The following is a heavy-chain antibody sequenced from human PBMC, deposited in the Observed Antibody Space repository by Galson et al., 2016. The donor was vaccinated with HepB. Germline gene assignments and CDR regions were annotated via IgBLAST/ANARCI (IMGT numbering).Heavy chain of an antibody. CDR2: IYWDDDS. J-gene: IGHJ4*02. V-gene: IGHV2-5*02. Sequence: PALVKPTQTLTLTCTFSGFSLSTSGVGVGWIRQPPGQGLEWLGIIYWDDDSRYSSSLKSRLTITKDTSKNQVVLTMTNVGPVDTATYYCGHSRYYVSGSLDYWGQGTLVTVSS. CDR3: GHSRYYVSGSLDY. D-gene: IGHD3-10*01. CDR1: GFSLSTSGVG.